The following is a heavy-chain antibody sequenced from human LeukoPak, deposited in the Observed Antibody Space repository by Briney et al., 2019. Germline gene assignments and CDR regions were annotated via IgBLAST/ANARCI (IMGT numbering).Heavy chain of an antibody. V-gene: IGHV1-69*01. Sequence: GGSLRLSCAASGFTFSSYAISWVRQAPGQGLEWMGGIIPIFGTANYAQKFQGRVTITADESTSTAYMELSSLRSEDTAVYYCARASSGWRSVPAGYWGQGTLVTVSS. CDR3: ARASSGWRSVPAGY. J-gene: IGHJ4*02. CDR2: IIPIFGTA. D-gene: IGHD6-19*01. CDR1: GFTFSSYA.